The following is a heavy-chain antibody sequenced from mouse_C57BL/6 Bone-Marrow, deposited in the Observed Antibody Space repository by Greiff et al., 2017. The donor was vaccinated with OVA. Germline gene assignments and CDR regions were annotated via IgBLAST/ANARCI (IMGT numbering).Heavy chain of an antibody. V-gene: IGHV1-50*01. D-gene: IGHD1-3*01. CDR3: AREEWAGYFDV. Sequence: QVQLQQSGAELVKPGASVKLSCKASGYTFTSYWMQWVKQRPGQGLEWIGEIDPSDSYTNYNQKFKGKATLTVDTSSSTAYMQLSSLTSEDSAVYYCAREEWAGYFDVWGTGTTVTVSS. J-gene: IGHJ1*03. CDR2: IDPSDSYT. CDR1: GYTFTSYW.